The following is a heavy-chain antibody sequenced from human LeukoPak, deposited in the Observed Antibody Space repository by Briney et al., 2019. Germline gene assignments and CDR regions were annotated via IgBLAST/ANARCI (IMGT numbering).Heavy chain of an antibody. V-gene: IGHV3-21*01. J-gene: IGHJ3*02. D-gene: IGHD6-13*01. CDR3: ARERLSIAAAAPDAFDI. Sequence: PGGSLRLSCAASGFTFSSYAMSWVRQAPGKGLEWVSSISSSSSYIYYADSVKGRFTISRDNAKNSLHLQMNSLRAEDTAVYYCARERLSIAAAAPDAFDIWGQGTMVTVSS. CDR1: GFTFSSYA. CDR2: ISSSSSYI.